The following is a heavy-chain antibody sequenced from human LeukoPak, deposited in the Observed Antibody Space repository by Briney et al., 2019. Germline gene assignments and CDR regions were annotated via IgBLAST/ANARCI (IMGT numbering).Heavy chain of an antibody. Sequence: ASVKVSCKAFGYTFTAYYMHWVRQAPGQGLEWMGWINLYSGGTNYAQKFQGRVTMTRDTSICAAYMELDRLGSDDTAVYYCARVAGGDWYYFDLWGQGSLVTVSS. V-gene: IGHV1-2*02. CDR3: ARVAGGDWYYFDL. CDR1: GYTFTAYY. CDR2: INLYSGGT. J-gene: IGHJ4*02. D-gene: IGHD2-21*02.